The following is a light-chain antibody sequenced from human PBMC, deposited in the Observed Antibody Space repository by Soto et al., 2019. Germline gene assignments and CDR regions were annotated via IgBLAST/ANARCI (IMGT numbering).Light chain of an antibody. CDR2: LSSDGSH. CDR3: QTWDTGARVV. CDR1: SGHSSYA. Sequence: QPVLTQSPSASASLGASVNLTFTLSSGHSSYAIAWHQQQPEKGPRYLMKLSSDGSHSKGDGIPDRFSGSSSGAERYLTISSLQSEDEADYYCQTWDTGARVVFGGGTKLTVL. J-gene: IGLJ2*01. V-gene: IGLV4-69*01.